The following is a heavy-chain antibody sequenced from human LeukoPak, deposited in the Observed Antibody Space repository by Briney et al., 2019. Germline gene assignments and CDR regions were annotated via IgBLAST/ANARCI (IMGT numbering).Heavy chain of an antibody. J-gene: IGHJ3*02. CDR2: ISYDGSNK. Sequence: GGSLRLSCAASGFTFSSYAMHWVRQAPGKGLEWAAVISYDGSNKYYADSVKGRFTISRDNSKNTLYLQMNSLRAEDTAVYYCAREGNSYDYGDYVISDDAFDIWGQGTMVTVSS. CDR1: GFTFSSYA. V-gene: IGHV3-30-3*01. D-gene: IGHD4-17*01. CDR3: AREGNSYDYGDYVISDDAFDI.